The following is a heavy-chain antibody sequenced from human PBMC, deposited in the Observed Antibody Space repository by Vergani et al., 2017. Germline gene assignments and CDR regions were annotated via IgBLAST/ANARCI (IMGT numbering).Heavy chain of an antibody. J-gene: IGHJ4*02. V-gene: IGHV5-51*01. CDR3: ARQYDILTNPFDY. Sequence: EVQLVQSGAEVKKPGESLRISCKGSGYSFTSYWIGWVRQMPGKGLEWMGIIYPGDSDTRYSPSFQGQVTISADKSISTADLQWSSLKASDTAMYYCARQYDILTNPFDYWGQGTLVTVSA. CDR2: IYPGDSDT. CDR1: GYSFTSYW. D-gene: IGHD3-9*01.